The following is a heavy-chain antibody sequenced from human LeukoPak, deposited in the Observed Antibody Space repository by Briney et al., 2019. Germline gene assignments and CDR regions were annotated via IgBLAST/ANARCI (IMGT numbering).Heavy chain of an antibody. J-gene: IGHJ5*02. V-gene: IGHV3-73*01. D-gene: IGHD1-26*01. CDR1: GFTLSGSA. Sequence: GGSLKLSCAASGFTLSGSAIHWVRQAPGKGLEWVGLIDRPAKSYATAYGASVGGRFTISRDDSKNTAYLQMDSLKTEDTALYYCTRDRGTYNWLDPWGQGTLVTVSS. CDR2: IDRPAKSYAT. CDR3: TRDRGTYNWLDP.